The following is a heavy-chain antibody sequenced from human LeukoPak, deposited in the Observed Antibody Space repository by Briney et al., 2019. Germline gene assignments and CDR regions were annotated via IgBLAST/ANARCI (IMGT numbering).Heavy chain of an antibody. CDR1: GFTFSDYY. V-gene: IGHV3-11*01. D-gene: IGHD3-16*01. CDR2: ITSSGDTI. CDR3: AREGGDWGEGYFDY. Sequence: GGSLRLSCAASGFTFSDYYMSWIRQVPGKGLEWVSYITSSGDTIYYADSVKGRFTISRDIPENSVYLQMNSLRAEDTAVYYCAREGGDWGEGYFDYWGQGTLVTVFS. J-gene: IGHJ4*02.